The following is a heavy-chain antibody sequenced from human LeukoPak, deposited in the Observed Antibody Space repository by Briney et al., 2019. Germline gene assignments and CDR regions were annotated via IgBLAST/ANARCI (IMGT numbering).Heavy chain of an antibody. CDR2: IYGDGST. CDR1: GFTVSNNY. J-gene: IGHJ5*02. Sequence: GGSLRLSCAASGFTVSNNYMSWVRQAPGKGPEWVSFIYGDGSTYYADSVKGRFTISSDNSKNTLYLQMSNLRAEDTAVYYCATGAHYIGSWGQGTLVTVSS. V-gene: IGHV3-53*01. D-gene: IGHD3-10*01. CDR3: ATGAHYIGS.